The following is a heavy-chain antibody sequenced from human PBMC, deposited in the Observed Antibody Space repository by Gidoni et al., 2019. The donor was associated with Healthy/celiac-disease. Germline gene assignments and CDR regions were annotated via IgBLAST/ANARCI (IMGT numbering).Heavy chain of an antibody. CDR2: ISSSSSYT. Sequence: QVQLVESGGGLVKPGGSLRLSCAASGCTFSDYYMSWIRQAPGKGLGWVAYISSSSSYTNYADSVKGRFTISRDNAKNSLYLQMNSLRAEDTAVYYCARDPDGSGIFDYWGQGTLVTVSS. V-gene: IGHV3-11*05. CDR1: GCTFSDYY. D-gene: IGHD3-10*01. J-gene: IGHJ4*02. CDR3: ARDPDGSGIFDY.